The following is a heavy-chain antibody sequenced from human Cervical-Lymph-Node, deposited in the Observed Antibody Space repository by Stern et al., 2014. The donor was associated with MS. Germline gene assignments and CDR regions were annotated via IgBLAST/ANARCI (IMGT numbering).Heavy chain of an antibody. Sequence: QVQLQESGAEVKKPGSSVKVSCKASGGTFSSYAISWVRQAPGQGLEWMGGIIPIFGTANYAQKFQGRVTITADESTSTAYMELSSLRSEDTAVYYCASLPSAAGNRPEYFQHWGQGTLVTVSS. CDR1: GGTFSSYA. J-gene: IGHJ1*01. V-gene: IGHV1-69*01. D-gene: IGHD6-13*01. CDR3: ASLPSAAGNRPEYFQH. CDR2: IIPIFGTA.